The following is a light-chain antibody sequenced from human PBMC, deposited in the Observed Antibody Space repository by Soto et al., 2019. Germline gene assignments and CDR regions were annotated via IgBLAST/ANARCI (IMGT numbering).Light chain of an antibody. CDR3: SSYTSSNTPYV. J-gene: IGLJ1*01. CDR1: SRDVGAYHF. V-gene: IGLV2-14*01. CDR2: EVT. Sequence: QSVRTQPASVSGSPGQSITISCTGSSRDVGAYHFVSWYQHHPGKAPKLILYEVTARPSGVSSRFSGSKSGNTASLTISGLQADDEANYYCSSYTSSNTPYVFGTGTKVTVL.